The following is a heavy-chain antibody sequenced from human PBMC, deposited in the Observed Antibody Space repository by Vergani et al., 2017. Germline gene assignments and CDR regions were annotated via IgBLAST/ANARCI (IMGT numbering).Heavy chain of an antibody. CDR2: IYPGDSDT. CDR3: ARPRTGTTPYDDHLDV. D-gene: IGHD4-17*01. V-gene: IGHV5-51*01. Sequence: EVQLVQSGAEVKKPGESLKISCKGSGYSFTSYWIGWVRQMPGKGLEWMGIIYPGDSDTRYSPSFQGQVTISADKSINTAYLQWRTLKASDTAIYFCARPRTGTTPYDDHLDVWGQGTTVTVSS. J-gene: IGHJ6*02. CDR1: GYSFTSYW.